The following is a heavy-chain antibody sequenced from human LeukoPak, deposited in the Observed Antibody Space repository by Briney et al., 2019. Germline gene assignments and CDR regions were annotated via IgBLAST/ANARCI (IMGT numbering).Heavy chain of an antibody. Sequence: GGSLRLSCAASGFTFNVYAMHCVRQAPGKGVEWVAVISYDGTNKYYADSVKGRFTISRDKSEYTLYLQMNSLRAEDTAVYYCARAGSSGYYYGGAIDYWGQGTLVTVSS. V-gene: IGHV3-30*04. CDR2: ISYDGTNK. CDR3: ARAGSSGYYYGGAIDY. D-gene: IGHD3-22*01. CDR1: GFTFNVYA. J-gene: IGHJ4*02.